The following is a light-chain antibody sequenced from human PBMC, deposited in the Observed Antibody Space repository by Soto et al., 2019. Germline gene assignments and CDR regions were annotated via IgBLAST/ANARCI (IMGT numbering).Light chain of an antibody. Sequence: SVPNQPPPASGTPGGRVTNSFFGNSANNGSNTVNWYQQLPGTAPKLVIYSNNQRPSGVPDRFSGSKSGTSASLAISGLQSEDEADYYCVAWDDSLNGYVVFGGGTKVTVL. V-gene: IGLV1-44*01. CDR3: VAWDDSLNGYVV. CDR2: SNN. J-gene: IGLJ2*01. CDR1: SANNGSNT.